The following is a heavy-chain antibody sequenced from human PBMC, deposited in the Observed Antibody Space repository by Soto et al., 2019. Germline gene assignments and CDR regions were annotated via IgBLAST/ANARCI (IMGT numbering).Heavy chain of an antibody. D-gene: IGHD3-16*01. Sequence: QVQLVQSGDEMKKPGASVRVSCKASGYIFVHYGIAWVRQAPGQGLEWMGWLSPYTGDTHSASKVQGRLTMTTDTSTSTAYMDLGSLTSYDTAVYYCAMVDNYVTPTPQDVWGQGTTVTVSS. CDR3: AMVDNYVTPTPQDV. CDR1: GYIFVHYG. J-gene: IGHJ6*02. CDR2: LSPYTGDT. V-gene: IGHV1-18*01.